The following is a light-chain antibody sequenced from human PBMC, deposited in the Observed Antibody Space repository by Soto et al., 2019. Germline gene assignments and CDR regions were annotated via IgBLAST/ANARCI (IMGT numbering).Light chain of an antibody. V-gene: IGKV1-5*01. CDR3: QQYNSYPWT. Sequence: DIQMTQSPSTLSASVGDRFTITCRARQTISSWLAWYQQKPGKAPNLLIYDASTLETGVPSRFSGSGSGTEFTLTISSLQPDDFATYYCQQYNSYPWTFGQGTKVDIK. CDR2: DAS. J-gene: IGKJ1*01. CDR1: QTISSW.